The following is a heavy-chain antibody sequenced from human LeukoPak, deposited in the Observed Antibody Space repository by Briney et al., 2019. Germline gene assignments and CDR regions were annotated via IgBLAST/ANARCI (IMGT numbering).Heavy chain of an antibody. CDR1: GFTFSSYW. Sequence: GGSLRLSRVASGFTFSSYWVHWVRQAPGKRLLWVSRMNWDGSRTTYADSAKGRFAISRDNAKNTLYLQMNSLTSDDTAVYYCAREDPRTGYWFFDLWGRGTLVTVSS. CDR2: MNWDGSRT. V-gene: IGHV3-74*01. CDR3: AREDPRTGYWFFDL. J-gene: IGHJ2*01.